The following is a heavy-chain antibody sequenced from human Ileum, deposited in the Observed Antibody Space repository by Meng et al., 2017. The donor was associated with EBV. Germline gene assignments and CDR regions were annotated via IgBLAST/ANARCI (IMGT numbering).Heavy chain of an antibody. CDR2: IPHRGSS. J-gene: IGHJ1*01. D-gene: IGHD3-10*01. V-gene: IGHV4-4*02. CDR3: LRGSGGSV. CDR1: GDSITTPNW. Sequence: LVKPSAHLSRSGAASGDSITTPNWWDCVRQPPGRGLEWIGDIPHRGSSAYNPSLKSRVSMSIDKSKNQFSLKLTSVTAADTAVYHCLRGSGGSVWGQGTLVTVSS.